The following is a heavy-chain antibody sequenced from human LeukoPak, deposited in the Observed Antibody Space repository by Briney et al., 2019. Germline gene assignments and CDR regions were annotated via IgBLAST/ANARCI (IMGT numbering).Heavy chain of an antibody. CDR2: IYYSGST. D-gene: IGHD6-19*01. Sequence: PSQTLSLTCTVSGGSISSGGYYWSWIRQHPGKGLEWIGHIYYSGSTYYNPSLKSRVTISVDTSKNQFSLKLSSVTAADTAVYYCARSISSGWYDAFDIWGQGTMVTVSS. CDR3: ARSISSGWYDAFDI. V-gene: IGHV4-31*03. CDR1: GGSISSGGYY. J-gene: IGHJ3*02.